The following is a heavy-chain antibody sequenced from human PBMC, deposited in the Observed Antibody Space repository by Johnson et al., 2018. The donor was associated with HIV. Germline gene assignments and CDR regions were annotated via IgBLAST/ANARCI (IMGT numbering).Heavy chain of an antibody. CDR1: GFAFSSYG. V-gene: IGHV3-30*02. D-gene: IGHD3-22*01. CDR2: IRDDGSNK. CDR3: ARDVANYYDPGAF. J-gene: IGHJ3*01. Sequence: QVQLVESGGGVVQPGGSLRLSCVSSGFAFSSYGMHWVRQAPGKGLEWVAFIRDDGSNKFYADSVKGRFTISRDNSKNTLYLQMNSLRAEDTAVYYCARDVANYYDPGAF.